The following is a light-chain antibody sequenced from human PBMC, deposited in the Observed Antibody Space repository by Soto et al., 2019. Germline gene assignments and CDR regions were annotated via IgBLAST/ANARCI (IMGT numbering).Light chain of an antibody. Sequence: ELVMTQSPATLSVSPGERATLSCRASQFVSTNLAWYQQRPGQAPRLLIYGAATRAIGVPARFSGSGSETDFTLTISGLQSEDSAVYFCQQYNNWPFSFGQGTRLEIK. J-gene: IGKJ5*01. CDR2: GAA. CDR3: QQYNNWPFS. V-gene: IGKV3-15*01. CDR1: QFVSTN.